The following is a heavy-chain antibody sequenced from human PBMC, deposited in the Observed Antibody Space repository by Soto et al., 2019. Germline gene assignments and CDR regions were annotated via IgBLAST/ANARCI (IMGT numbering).Heavy chain of an antibody. Sequence: GGSLRLSCAASGFTFTTAWMIWVRQAPGKGLEWVGHIKTKTEGEATNYATPVKGRFSISRDDSTNTQSLQMNSLKSEDTAVYYCATDIPTAGAGEFDYWGQGTLVTVYS. V-gene: IGHV3-15*01. D-gene: IGHD6-19*01. CDR1: GFTFTTAW. CDR3: ATDIPTAGAGEFDY. J-gene: IGHJ4*02. CDR2: IKTKTEGEAT.